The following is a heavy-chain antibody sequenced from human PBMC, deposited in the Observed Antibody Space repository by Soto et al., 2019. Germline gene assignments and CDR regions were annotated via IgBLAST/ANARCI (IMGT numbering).Heavy chain of an antibody. Sequence: QVQLVQSGAEVKKPGSSVKVSCKASGGTFSSYAISWVRQAPGQGLEWMGGIIPIFGTANYAQKFQGRVTITADESTSTAYMELSSLRSEDTAVYYCARYYYGSGSYSPGDPGWFDPWGQGTLVTVSS. V-gene: IGHV1-69*01. D-gene: IGHD3-10*01. CDR2: IIPIFGTA. CDR1: GGTFSSYA. J-gene: IGHJ5*02. CDR3: ARYYYGSGSYSPGDPGWFDP.